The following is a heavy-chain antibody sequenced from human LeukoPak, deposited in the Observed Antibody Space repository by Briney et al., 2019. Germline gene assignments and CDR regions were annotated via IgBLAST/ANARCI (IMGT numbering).Heavy chain of an antibody. V-gene: IGHV4-4*07. CDR3: ARGRMFRGGGSDFPFNWFDP. CDR2: IYTGGSA. Sequence: SETLSLTCTVSGGSISSYYWGWILQPAGKGLEWIGRIYTGGSANYNPSLTSRLTMSVDTSKNQFSLKLNSVTAADTAVYYCARGRMFRGGGSDFPFNWFDPWGQGTLVTVSS. CDR1: GGSISSYY. D-gene: IGHD3-10*01. J-gene: IGHJ5*02.